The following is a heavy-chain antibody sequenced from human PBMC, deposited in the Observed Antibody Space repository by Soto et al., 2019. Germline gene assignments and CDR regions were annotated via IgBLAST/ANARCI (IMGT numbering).Heavy chain of an antibody. CDR2: INTYNGNT. D-gene: IGHD3-22*01. V-gene: IGHV1-18*01. CDR1: GYTFTNYG. CDR3: ARGSGYYYWDDY. Sequence: ASVKVSCKASGYTFTNYGISWVRQAPGQGLEWMGWINTYNGNTNHAQKYQGRVTITRDTSASTAYMELSSLRSEDTAVYYCARGSGYYYWDDYWGQGTLVTVSS. J-gene: IGHJ4*02.